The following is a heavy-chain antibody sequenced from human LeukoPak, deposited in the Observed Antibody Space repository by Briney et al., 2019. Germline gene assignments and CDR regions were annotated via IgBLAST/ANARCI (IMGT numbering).Heavy chain of an antibody. CDR2: ISSSGSTI. Sequence: GGSLRLSCAASGFTFSSYEMNWVRQAPGKGLEWVSYISSSGSTIYYADSVKGRFTISRDNAKNSLYLQMNSLRAEDTAVYYCASSEITIFGVVNKGAFDIWGQGTMVTVSS. V-gene: IGHV3-48*03. CDR3: ASSEITIFGVVNKGAFDI. J-gene: IGHJ3*02. CDR1: GFTFSSYE. D-gene: IGHD3-3*01.